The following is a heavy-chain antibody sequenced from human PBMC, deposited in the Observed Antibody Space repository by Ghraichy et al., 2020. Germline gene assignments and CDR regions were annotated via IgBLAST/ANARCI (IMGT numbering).Heavy chain of an antibody. V-gene: IGHV3-23*01. Sequence: GGSLRLSCAASGFTFSIYAMTWVRQAPGKGLEWVSAISGSGGSTYYADSVKGRFTISRDNSKNTLYLQMKSLRAEDTALYYCAKGLRELQDHGYYYGMDVWGQGTTVTVSS. CDR3: AKGLRELQDHGYYYGMDV. D-gene: IGHD1-7*01. CDR2: ISGSGGST. J-gene: IGHJ6*02. CDR1: GFTFSIYA.